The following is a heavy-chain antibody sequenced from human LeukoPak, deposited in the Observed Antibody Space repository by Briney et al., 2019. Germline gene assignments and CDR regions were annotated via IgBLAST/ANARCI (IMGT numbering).Heavy chain of an antibody. V-gene: IGHV3-23*01. J-gene: IGHJ4*02. CDR3: AKFGGGRGGGTGY. CDR2: ISGSGGST. Sequence: QPGGSLRLSCAASGFTFSSYAMSWVRQAPGKGLEWVSAISGSGGSTYYADSVKGRFTISRDNSKNTLYLQMNSLSAEDTAVYYCAKFGGGRGGGTGYWGQGTLVTVSS. D-gene: IGHD1-1*01. CDR1: GFTFSSYA.